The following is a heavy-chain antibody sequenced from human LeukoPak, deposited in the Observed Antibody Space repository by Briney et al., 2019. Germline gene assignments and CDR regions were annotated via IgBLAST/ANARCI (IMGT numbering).Heavy chain of an antibody. CDR1: GGSLSGYY. CDR3: ARVRDYVWGSYRPFDY. J-gene: IGHJ4*02. D-gene: IGHD3-16*02. CDR2: INHSGST. V-gene: IGHV4-34*01. Sequence: SETLSLTCAVYGGSLSGYYWTWIRQPPGKGLEWIGEINHSGSTNYNPSLKSRVTISVDTSKNQFSLKLSSVTAADTAVYYCARVRDYVWGSYRPFDYWGQGTLVTVSS.